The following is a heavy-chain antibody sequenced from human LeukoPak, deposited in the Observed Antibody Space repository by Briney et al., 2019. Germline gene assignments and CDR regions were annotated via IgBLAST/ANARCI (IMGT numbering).Heavy chain of an antibody. CDR2: INHSGST. Sequence: SETLSLTCAVYGGSFSGYYWSWIRQPPGKGLEWIGEINHSGSTNYNPSLKSRVIISVDTSNNQFSLKVNSLTAADTAVYYCARGGPGYSGYGGWLDPWGQGTLVTASS. CDR3: ARGGPGYSGYGGWLDP. J-gene: IGHJ5*02. CDR1: GGSFSGYY. D-gene: IGHD5-12*01. V-gene: IGHV4-34*01.